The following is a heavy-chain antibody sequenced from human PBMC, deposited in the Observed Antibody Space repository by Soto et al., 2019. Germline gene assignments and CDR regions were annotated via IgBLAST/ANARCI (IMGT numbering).Heavy chain of an antibody. J-gene: IGHJ6*02. V-gene: IGHV3-21*01. Sequence: PGGSLRLSCAASGFTFSSYSMNWVRQAPGKGLEWVSSISSSSSYIYYADSVKGRFTISRDNAKNSLYLQMNSLRAEDTAVYYCARDQEVVDTILYYYYYGMDVWGQGTTVTVS. CDR2: ISSSSSYI. D-gene: IGHD5-12*01. CDR1: GFTFSSYS. CDR3: ARDQEVVDTILYYYYYGMDV.